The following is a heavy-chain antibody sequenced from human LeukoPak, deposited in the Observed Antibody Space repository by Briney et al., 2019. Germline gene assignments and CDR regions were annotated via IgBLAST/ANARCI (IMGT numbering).Heavy chain of an antibody. CDR1: GGFFSGYY. CDR3: ARGGELMITFGGVIQNYFDY. J-gene: IGHJ4*02. V-gene: IGHV4-34*01. D-gene: IGHD3-16*02. Sequence: PSETLSLTCAVYGGFFSGYYWSWIRQPPGKGLEWIGEINHSGSTNYNPSLKSRVTISVDTSKNQFSLKLSSVTAADTAVYYCARGGELMITFGGVIQNYFDYWGQGTLVTVSS. CDR2: INHSGST.